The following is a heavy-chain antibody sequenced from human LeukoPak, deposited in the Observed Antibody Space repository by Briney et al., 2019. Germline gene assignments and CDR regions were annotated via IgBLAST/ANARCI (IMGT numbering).Heavy chain of an antibody. D-gene: IGHD2-2*01. CDR3: ARDLGSSSSPFDY. J-gene: IGHJ4*02. CDR1: GFTFNSYG. CDR2: IWHDGSNK. Sequence: GGSLRLSCAGSGFTFNSYGMHWVRQAPGKGLEWVAIIWHDGSNKYYVGSVKGRFTISSDNSKNTLYLQMNSLRAEDTAMYYCARDLGSSSSPFDYWGQGTLVTVSS. V-gene: IGHV3-33*01.